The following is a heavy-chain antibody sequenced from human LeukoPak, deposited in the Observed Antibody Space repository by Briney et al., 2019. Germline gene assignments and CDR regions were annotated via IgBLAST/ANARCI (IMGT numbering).Heavy chain of an antibody. CDR1: GGSFSGYY. V-gene: IGHV4-34*01. J-gene: IGHJ4*02. CDR2: IDHSGST. CDR3: ARHAWDSSGYYYGDSGDNFDY. Sequence: SETLSLTCAVYGGSFSGYYWSWIRQPPGKGLEWIGEIDHSGSTNYNPSLKSRVTISVDTSKNQFSLKLSSVTAADTAVYYCARHAWDSSGYYYGDSGDNFDYWGQGTLVTVSS. D-gene: IGHD3-22*01.